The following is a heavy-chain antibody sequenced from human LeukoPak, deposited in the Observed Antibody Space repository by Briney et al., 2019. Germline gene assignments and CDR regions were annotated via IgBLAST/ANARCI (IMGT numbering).Heavy chain of an antibody. CDR3: AREGTMMVVADEWQIDY. V-gene: IGHV4-61*02. D-gene: IGHD3-22*01. J-gene: IGHJ4*02. CDR2: IYTSGST. Sequence: KPSETLSLTCTVSGGSISSGSYYWSWIRQPAGKGLEWIGRIYTSGSTNYNPSLKSRVTISVDTSKNQFSLKLSSVTAADTAVYYCAREGTMMVVADEWQIDYWGQGTLVTVSS. CDR1: GGSISSGSYY.